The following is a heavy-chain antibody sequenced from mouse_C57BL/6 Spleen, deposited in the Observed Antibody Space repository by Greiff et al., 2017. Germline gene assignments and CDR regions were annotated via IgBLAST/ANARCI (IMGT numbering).Heavy chain of an antibody. CDR1: GYSITSGYY. J-gene: IGHJ4*01. Sequence: ESGPGLVKPSQSLSLTCTVTGYSITSGYYWNWLRQFPGNKLEWMGYISYDGCTNYNPSLKNRISITRDTSTNQYCLKLNSVTTEDTATYYGARDQGRGAMDYWGQGTSVTVSS. D-gene: IGHD3-2*02. V-gene: IGHV3-6*01. CDR2: ISYDGCT. CDR3: ARDQGRGAMDY.